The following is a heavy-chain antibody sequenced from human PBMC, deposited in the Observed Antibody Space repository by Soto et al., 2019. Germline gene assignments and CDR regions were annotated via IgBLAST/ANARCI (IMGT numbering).Heavy chain of an antibody. J-gene: IGHJ4*02. V-gene: IGHV4-31*03. CDR2: IYYTGST. D-gene: IGHD3-10*01. Sequence: QVQLQESGPGLVKPSQTLSLTCTVSGGSISSGGYYWSWIRQHPGKGLEWIGCIYYTGSTNYNPSLKSRVIISLDTSKNQFSLKLSSVTAADTAVYYCAREWGSGTVTDLGFDYWGQGTLVTVSS. CDR3: AREWGSGTVTDLGFDY. CDR1: GGSISSGGYY.